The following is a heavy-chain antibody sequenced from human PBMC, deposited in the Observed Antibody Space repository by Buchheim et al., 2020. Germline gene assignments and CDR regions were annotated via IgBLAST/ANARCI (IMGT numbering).Heavy chain of an antibody. J-gene: IGHJ6*02. CDR3: AKDYYRYTYYYYGMDV. V-gene: IGHV3-30*18. Sequence: QVQLVESGGGVVQPGRSLRLSCAASGFTFSSYGMHWVRQAPGKGLEWVAVISYDGSNKYYADSVKGRFTISRDNSKNTLYLQMNSLRAEDTAVYYCAKDYYRYTYYYYGMDVWGQGTT. D-gene: IGHD2-2*02. CDR1: GFTFSSYG. CDR2: ISYDGSNK.